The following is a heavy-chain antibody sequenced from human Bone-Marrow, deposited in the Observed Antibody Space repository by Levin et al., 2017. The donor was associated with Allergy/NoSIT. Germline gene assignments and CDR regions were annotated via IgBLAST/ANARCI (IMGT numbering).Heavy chain of an antibody. Sequence: GESLKISCEASGFAFGNFPMSWVRQAPGKGLEWVSTISGGGEGTYYADSAKGRFTISRDNSRDMLLLQMSSLRADDTAVYYCVRLLEPVTPGGDYFDFWGQGTLITVSS. J-gene: IGHJ4*02. CDR3: VRLLEPVTPGGDYFDF. V-gene: IGHV3-23*01. CDR2: ISGGGEGT. D-gene: IGHD4-17*01. CDR1: GFAFGNFP.